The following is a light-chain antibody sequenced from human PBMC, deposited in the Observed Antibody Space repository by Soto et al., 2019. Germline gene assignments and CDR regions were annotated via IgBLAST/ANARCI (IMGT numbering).Light chain of an antibody. Sequence: IVLTQSPGTLSLSPGESATLSCRASQSVASRALAWYQQKPGQAPRLLMYSASKRATGIPDRFSGSGSGTDFTLTISRLEPEDFAVYYCQQYGSSPPMYTFGQGTKLEIK. CDR3: QQYGSSPPMYT. J-gene: IGKJ2*01. CDR1: QSVASRA. V-gene: IGKV3-20*01. CDR2: SAS.